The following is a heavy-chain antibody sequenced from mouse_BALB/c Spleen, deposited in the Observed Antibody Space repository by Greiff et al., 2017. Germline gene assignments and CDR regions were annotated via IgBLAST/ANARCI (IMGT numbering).Heavy chain of an antibody. V-gene: IGHV14-3*02. CDR2: IDPANGNT. CDR1: GFNIKDTY. Sequence: DVQLQESGAELVKPGASVKLSCTASGFNIKDTYMHWVKQRPEQGLEWIGRIDPANGNTKYDPKFQGKATITADTSSNTAYLQLSSLTSEDTAVYYCARSSGSSYRYAMDYWGQGTSVTVSS. D-gene: IGHD1-1*01. J-gene: IGHJ4*01. CDR3: ARSSGSSYRYAMDY.